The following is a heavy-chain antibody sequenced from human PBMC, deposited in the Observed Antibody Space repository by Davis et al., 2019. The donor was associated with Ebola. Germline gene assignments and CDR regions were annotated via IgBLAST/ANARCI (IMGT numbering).Heavy chain of an antibody. J-gene: IGHJ4*02. CDR1: GFTFSSYA. CDR3: ARDLRPGV. Sequence: GESLKISCAASGFTFSSYAMHWVRQAPGKGLEWVAVISYDGSNKYYADSVKGRFTISRDNSKNTLYLQMNSLRAEDTALYYCARDLRPGVGGQGTLVTVSS. CDR2: ISYDGSNK. V-gene: IGHV3-30-3*01.